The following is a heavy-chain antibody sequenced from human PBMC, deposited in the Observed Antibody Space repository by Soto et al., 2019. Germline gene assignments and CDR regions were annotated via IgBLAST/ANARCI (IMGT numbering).Heavy chain of an antibody. Sequence: EVQLVESGGGLVQPGGSLRLSCAASGFTFSNYAMNWVRQAPGNGLEWVSYISHKSSAIYHADSVKGRFTISRDNAKNSLYLQMNSLRDEDTAVYYCARDTYSSTTVTIMEYWGQGTLVTVSS. CDR2: ISHKSSAI. CDR3: ARDTYSSTTVTIMEY. D-gene: IGHD4-17*01. J-gene: IGHJ4*02. V-gene: IGHV3-48*02. CDR1: GFTFSNYA.